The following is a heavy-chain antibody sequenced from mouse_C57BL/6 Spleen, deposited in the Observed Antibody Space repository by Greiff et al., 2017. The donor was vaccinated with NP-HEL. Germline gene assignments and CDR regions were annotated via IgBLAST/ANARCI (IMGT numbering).Heavy chain of an antibody. CDR1: GYSITSGYY. J-gene: IGHJ3*01. CDR2: ISYDGSN. CDR3: ARERYYGSSL. D-gene: IGHD1-1*01. V-gene: IGHV3-6*01. Sequence: DVKLQESGPGLVKPSQSLSLTCSVTGYSITSGYYWNWIRQFPGNKLEWMGYISYDGSNNYNPSLKNRISITRDTSKNQFFLKLNSVTTEDTATYYCARERYYGSSLWGQGTLVTVSA.